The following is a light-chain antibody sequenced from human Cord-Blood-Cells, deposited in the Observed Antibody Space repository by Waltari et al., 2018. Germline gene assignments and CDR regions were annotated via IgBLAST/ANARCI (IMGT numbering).Light chain of an antibody. J-gene: IGLJ3*02. CDR2: DVS. CDR3: CSYAGSYTLV. Sequence: QSALTQPRSVSGSPGPSVTISCTGTSSDVGGYTYVPWSQQHPGKAPKLMIYDVSKRPSGVPDRFSGSKSGNAASLTISGLQAEDEADYYCCSYAGSYTLVFGGGTKLTVL. V-gene: IGLV2-11*01. CDR1: SSDVGGYTY.